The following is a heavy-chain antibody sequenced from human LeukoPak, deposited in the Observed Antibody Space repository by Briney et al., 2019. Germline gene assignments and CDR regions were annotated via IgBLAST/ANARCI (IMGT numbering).Heavy chain of an antibody. D-gene: IGHD1-26*01. Sequence: SVKVSCKASGGTFSSYAISWVRQAPGQGLEWMGGIIPIFGTANYAQKFQGRVTITTDESTSTAYMELSSLRSEDTAVYYCTISRYSGTYYGHYWGQGTLVTVSS. J-gene: IGHJ4*02. CDR2: IIPIFGTA. CDR1: GGTFSSYA. CDR3: TISRYSGTYYGHY. V-gene: IGHV1-69*05.